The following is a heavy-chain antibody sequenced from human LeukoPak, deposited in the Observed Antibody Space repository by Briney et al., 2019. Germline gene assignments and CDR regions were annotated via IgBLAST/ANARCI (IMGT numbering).Heavy chain of an antibody. J-gene: IGHJ4*02. CDR2: INAYNGNT. V-gene: IGHV1-18*01. Sequence: ASVKVSCKASGYTFTSYGISWVRQAPGHGLEWMGWINAYNGNTNYAQKLQGRGTMTTDTSTSTANLELRSLRSDDTAVYYCARVGTLWFGELDFDYWGQGTLVTVSS. CDR3: ARVGTLWFGELDFDY. CDR1: GYTFTSYG. D-gene: IGHD3-10*01.